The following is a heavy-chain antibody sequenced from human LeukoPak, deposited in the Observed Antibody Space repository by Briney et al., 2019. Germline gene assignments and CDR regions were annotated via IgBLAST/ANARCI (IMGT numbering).Heavy chain of an antibody. D-gene: IGHD4/OR15-4a*01. J-gene: IGHJ4*02. Sequence: GGSLRLSCSGSGFTFSAYAIHWVRQAPRKGLEYVSAINSNGRSTYYPDSVKGRFTISRDNSKNTVFLEMSSLRAEDTAVYYCVKERMTITSAFDYWGQGTLVTVSS. V-gene: IGHV3-64D*09. CDR1: GFTFSAYA. CDR3: VKERMTITSAFDY. CDR2: INSNGRST.